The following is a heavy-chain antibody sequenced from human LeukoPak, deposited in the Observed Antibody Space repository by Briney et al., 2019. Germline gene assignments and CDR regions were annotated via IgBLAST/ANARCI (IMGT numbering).Heavy chain of an antibody. V-gene: IGHV4-59*01. CDR1: GGSISSYY. CDR2: IYYSGST. D-gene: IGHD2-2*01. J-gene: IGHJ6*02. CDR3: AGVVPAASTYYGMDV. Sequence: PSETLSLTCTVSGGSISSYYWSWIRQPPGKGLEWIGYIYYSGSTNYNPSLKSRVTISVDTSKNQFSLKLSSVTAADTAVYYCAGVVPAASTYYGMDVWGQGTTVTVFS.